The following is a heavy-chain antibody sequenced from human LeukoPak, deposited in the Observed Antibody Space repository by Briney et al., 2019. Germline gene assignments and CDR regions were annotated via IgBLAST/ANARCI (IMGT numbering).Heavy chain of an antibody. CDR1: GYTFTGYY. CDR2: INPNSGGT. D-gene: IGHD3-10*01. CDR3: ARVPYYYGSGLDV. Sequence: GASVKVSCKASGYTFTGYYMHWVRQAPGQGLEWMGWINPNSGGTNYAQKFQGRVTMTRDTSISTAYMELSRLRSDDTAVYYCARVPYYYGSGLDVWGKGTTVTVSS. V-gene: IGHV1-2*02. J-gene: IGHJ6*04.